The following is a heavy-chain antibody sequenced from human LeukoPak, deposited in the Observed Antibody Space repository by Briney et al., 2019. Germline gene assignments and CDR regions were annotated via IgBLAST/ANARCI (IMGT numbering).Heavy chain of an antibody. CDR1: GFTLRNYG. V-gene: IGHV3-23*01. J-gene: IGHJ4*02. CDR2: IRGSGGGT. CDR3: VKARMPHCGTDCLES. D-gene: IGHD2-21*02. Sequence: GESLRLSRAASGFTLRNYGMSWVRHAPGKGLECVSVIRGSGGGTYYADSAKGRFTISRDNSKNTVYLQMNSLSAEDTAVYYCVKARMPHCGTDCLESWGQGTLVTVSS.